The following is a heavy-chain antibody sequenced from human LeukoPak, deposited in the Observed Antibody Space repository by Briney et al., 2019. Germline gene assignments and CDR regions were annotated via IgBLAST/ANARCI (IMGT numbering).Heavy chain of an antibody. CDR2: IYTSGST. Sequence: PSETLSLTCTVSGGSISSSTYYWGWIRQPPGKGLEWIGRIYTSGSTDYNPSLKSRVTISVDTSKNQFSVKLSSVTAADTAVYYCARGVRYSYGYDWVDPWGQGTLVTVSS. J-gene: IGHJ5*02. CDR3: ARGVRYSYGYDWVDP. D-gene: IGHD5-18*01. V-gene: IGHV4-39*07. CDR1: GGSISSSTYY.